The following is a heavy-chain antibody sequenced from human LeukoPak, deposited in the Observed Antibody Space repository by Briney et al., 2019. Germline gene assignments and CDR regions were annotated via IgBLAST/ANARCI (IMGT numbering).Heavy chain of an antibody. J-gene: IGHJ4*02. V-gene: IGHV4-59*01. CDR2: IYYSGST. CDR1: GGSISSYY. D-gene: IGHD3-22*01. Sequence: SETLSLTCTVSGGSISSYYWSWIRQPPGKVLEWIGYIYYSGSTNYNPSLKSRVTISVDTSKNQFSLKLSSVTAADTAVYYCARARDSSGYIDYWGQGTLVTVSS. CDR3: ARARDSSGYIDY.